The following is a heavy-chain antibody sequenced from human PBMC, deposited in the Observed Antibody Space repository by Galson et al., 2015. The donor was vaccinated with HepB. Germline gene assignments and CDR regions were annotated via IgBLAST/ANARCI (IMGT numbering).Heavy chain of an antibody. CDR2: ISYDGSNK. J-gene: IGHJ6*02. D-gene: IGHD4-17*01. V-gene: IGHV3-30-3*01. CDR1: GFTFSSYA. Sequence: SLRLSCAASGFTFSSYAMHWVRQAPGKGLEWVAVISYDGSNKYYAGSVKGRFTISRDNSKNTLYLQMNSLRAEDTAVYYCAREDYGDYHYYYGMDVWGQGTTVTVSS. CDR3: AREDYGDYHYYYGMDV.